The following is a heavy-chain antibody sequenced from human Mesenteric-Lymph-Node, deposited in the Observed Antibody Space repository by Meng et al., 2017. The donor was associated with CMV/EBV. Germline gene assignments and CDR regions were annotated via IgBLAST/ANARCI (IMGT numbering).Heavy chain of an antibody. J-gene: IGHJ2*01. CDR2: IKQDGSAM. CDR3: ARTGRDFDL. CDR1: GFTFDDYG. V-gene: IGHV3-7*01. Sequence: GGSLRLSCAASGFTFDDYGMSWVRQAPGMGLEWVANIKQDGSAMYYVNSVEGRFTISRDNAKNSLYLQMNSLRGDDTAVYHCARTGRDFDLWGRGTLVTVSS.